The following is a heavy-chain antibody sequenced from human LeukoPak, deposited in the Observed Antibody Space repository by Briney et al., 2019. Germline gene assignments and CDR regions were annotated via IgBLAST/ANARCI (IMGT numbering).Heavy chain of an antibody. CDR1: GGSISSYY. CDR3: ARGNSNCFVGYYYYYMDV. Sequence: SETLSLTCTVSGGSISSYYWSWIRQPAGKGLEWIGRIYTSGSTNYNPSLKSRVTMSVDTSKNQFSLKLSSVTAADTAVYYCARGNSNCFVGYYYYYMDVWGKGTTVTVSS. J-gene: IGHJ6*03. D-gene: IGHD4-11*01. CDR2: IYTSGST. V-gene: IGHV4-4*07.